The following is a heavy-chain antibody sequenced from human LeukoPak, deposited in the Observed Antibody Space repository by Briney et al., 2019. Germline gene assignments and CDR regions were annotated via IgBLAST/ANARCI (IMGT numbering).Heavy chain of an antibody. CDR2: INPSTGGT. CDR1: GYTFIDYY. CDR3: ATLGEDKTDTPFDY. J-gene: IGHJ4*02. V-gene: IGHV1-2*06. Sequence: ASVKVSCKTSGYTFIDYYVHWIRQAPGQRLEWMGRINPSTGGTDFAQKFQGKVSMTRDTSISTAYMELSRLGSDDTAVYYCATLGEDKTDTPFDYWGQGTLVTVSS. D-gene: IGHD3-16*01.